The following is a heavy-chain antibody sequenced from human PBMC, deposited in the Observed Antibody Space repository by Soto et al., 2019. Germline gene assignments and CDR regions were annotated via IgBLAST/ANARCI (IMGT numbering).Heavy chain of an antibody. CDR2: IIPIFGTA. CDR1: GGTFSSYA. CDR3: PSPRGGGYNF. V-gene: IGHV1-69*06. Sequence: QVQLVQSGAEVKKPGSSVKVSCKASGGTFSSYAISWVRQAPGQGLEWMGGIIPIFGTANYAQKFQGRVTITGDKSRGTANRELSSRRYEDRAGYYCPSPRGGGYNFGGQGPLVTVSS. D-gene: IGHD1-1*01. J-gene: IGHJ4*02.